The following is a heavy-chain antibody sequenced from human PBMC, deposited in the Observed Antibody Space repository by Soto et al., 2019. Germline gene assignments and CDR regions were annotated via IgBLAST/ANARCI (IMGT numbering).Heavy chain of an antibody. CDR3: ARGFAAYFLHGNYFALDV. CDR2: IYAPGAT. D-gene: IGHD1-26*01. V-gene: IGHV4-31*03. J-gene: IGHJ6*02. CDR1: GGSLSSGVYY. Sequence: QMQLQESGPGLVKPSQTLSLTCTVSGGSLSSGVYYWSWIRQHPGKGLEWLGYIYAPGATFYNPALQSRLTVSVDAPKNHFSRNLTSMTVADTAVYYCARGFAAYFLHGNYFALDVWGQGTSVTVSS.